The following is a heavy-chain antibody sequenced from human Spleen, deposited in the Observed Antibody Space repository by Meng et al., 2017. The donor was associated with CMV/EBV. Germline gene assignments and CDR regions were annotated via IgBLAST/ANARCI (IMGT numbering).Heavy chain of an antibody. CDR3: ARCRMYSSGWPYYYYYGMDV. Sequence: GGSLRLSCKGSGYSFTSYWIGWVRQMPGKGLEWMGIIYPGDSDTRYSPSFQGQVTISADKSISTAYLQWSSLKASDTAMYYCARCRMYSSGWPYYYYYGMDVWGQGTTVTVSS. J-gene: IGHJ6*02. CDR1: GYSFTSYW. D-gene: IGHD6-19*01. CDR2: IYPGDSDT. V-gene: IGHV5-51*01.